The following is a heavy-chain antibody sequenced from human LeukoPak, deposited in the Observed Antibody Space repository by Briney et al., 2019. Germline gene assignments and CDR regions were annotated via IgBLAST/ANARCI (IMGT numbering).Heavy chain of an antibody. CDR2: ISGYNGNT. Sequence: GASVKVSCKASGYTFTNYGISWVRQAPGQGLEWMGWISGYNGNTSYAQKSQGRVTITTDTSTNAAHMELRSLRSDDTAVYYCARDCGYQCLFDYWGQGTLVTVSS. J-gene: IGHJ4*02. CDR3: ARDCGYQCLFDY. D-gene: IGHD5-12*01. V-gene: IGHV1-18*01. CDR1: GYTFTNYG.